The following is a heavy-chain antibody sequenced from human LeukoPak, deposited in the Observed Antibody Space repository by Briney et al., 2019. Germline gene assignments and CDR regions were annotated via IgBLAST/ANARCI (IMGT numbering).Heavy chain of an antibody. D-gene: IGHD3/OR15-3a*01. CDR1: GGSFRSYY. V-gene: IGHV4-59*08. Sequence: SATLSLTCTVSGGSFRSYYWSWIRQTPGKGLEWIGYIYYTGSTGYNPSLESRVTISLDTSKNRFSLKLSSVTAADTAVYYCARLWTNQMYHFDYWGQGTLVTVSS. J-gene: IGHJ4*02. CDR2: IYYTGST. CDR3: ARLWTNQMYHFDY.